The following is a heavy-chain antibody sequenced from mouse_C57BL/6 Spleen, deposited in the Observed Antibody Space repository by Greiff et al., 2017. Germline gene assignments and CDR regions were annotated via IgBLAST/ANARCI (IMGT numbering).Heavy chain of an antibody. CDR1: GYTFTSSW. J-gene: IGHJ4*01. D-gene: IGHD2-1*01. V-gene: IGHV1-69*01. CDR3: ASFLLSMDY. Sequence: QVQLQQPGAELVMPGASVKLSCKASGYTFTSSWMHWVKQRPGQGLEWIGEIDPSDSYDSSNPKFKGKSTLTVYKSSLPAYMQLSSLSSEDSAVYYCASFLLSMDYWGQGTSVTVSS. CDR2: IDPSDSYD.